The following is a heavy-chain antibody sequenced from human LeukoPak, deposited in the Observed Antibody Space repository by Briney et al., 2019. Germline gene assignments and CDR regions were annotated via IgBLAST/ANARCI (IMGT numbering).Heavy chain of an antibody. CDR1: GFTFSSYA. D-gene: IGHD3-3*01. Sequence: GGSLRLSCAASGFTFSSYAMSWVRQAPGKGLEWVSAISGSGSSTYYCTDSVKGRFTISRDNSKNTLYLQMNSLKAEDTAVYYCAKGGIGKGVGAFDLWGQGTMVTVSS. CDR3: AKGGIGKGVGAFDL. J-gene: IGHJ3*01. V-gene: IGHV3-23*01. CDR2: ISGSGSST.